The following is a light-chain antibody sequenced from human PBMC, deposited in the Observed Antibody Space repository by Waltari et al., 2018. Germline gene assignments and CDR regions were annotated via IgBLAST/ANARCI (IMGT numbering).Light chain of an antibody. CDR1: SSNIGSYT. CDR2: DNN. CDR3: ATWDDSLDGPL. V-gene: IGLV1-44*01. J-gene: IGLJ1*01. Sequence: QSVLTQPPSASGTPGQRVAISCSGSSSNIGSYTVKWYQQLPGTAPTLRIYDNNPRPAGVRDRFSGSKAGTSASLAISGLQSDDEADYYCATWDDSLDGPLFGAGTKVTVL.